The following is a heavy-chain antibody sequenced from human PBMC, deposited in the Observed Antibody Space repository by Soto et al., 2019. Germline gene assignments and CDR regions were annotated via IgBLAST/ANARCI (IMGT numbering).Heavy chain of an antibody. J-gene: IGHJ4*02. D-gene: IGHD5-18*01. CDR2: IKQDGSEK. V-gene: IGHV3-7*01. Sequence: PGGSLRLSCAASGFTFSSYWMSWVRQAPGKGLEWVANIKQDGSEKYYVDSVKGRFTISRDNAKNSLYLQMNSLRAEDTAVYYCARGSTAMVTFHFDYWGQGTLVTVSS. CDR1: GFTFSSYW. CDR3: ARGSTAMVTFHFDY.